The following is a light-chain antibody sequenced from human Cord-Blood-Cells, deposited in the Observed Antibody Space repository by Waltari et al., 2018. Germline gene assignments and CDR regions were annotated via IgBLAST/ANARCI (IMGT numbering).Light chain of an antibody. Sequence: VLTPSPATLSVSTGERATLSCRASQSVSSYLAWYQQKPGQAPRLLIYDASNRATGIPARFSGSGSGTDFTLTISSLEPEDFAVYYCQQRSNWLTFGGGTKVEIK. CDR3: QQRSNWLT. J-gene: IGKJ4*01. CDR2: DAS. CDR1: QSVSSY. V-gene: IGKV3-11*01.